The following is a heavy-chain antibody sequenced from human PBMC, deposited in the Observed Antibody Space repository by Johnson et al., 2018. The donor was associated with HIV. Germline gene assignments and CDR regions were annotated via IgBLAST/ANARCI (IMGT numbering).Heavy chain of an antibody. CDR2: ISYDGSDK. J-gene: IGHJ3*02. D-gene: IGHD1-14*01. V-gene: IGHV3-30*04. Sequence: QEQLVESGGGFIQPGGSLRLSCAASGFTFSSFAMHWVRQAPGKGLECVAVISYDGSDKYSADSVKGRFTISRDNSKNSLYLQMNSLRAEDTALYYCAKENLSGAFDIWGQGTMVTVSS. CDR1: GFTFSSFA. CDR3: AKENLSGAFDI.